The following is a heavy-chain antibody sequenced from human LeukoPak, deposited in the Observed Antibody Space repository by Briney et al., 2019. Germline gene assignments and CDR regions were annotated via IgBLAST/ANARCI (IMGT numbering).Heavy chain of an antibody. D-gene: IGHD3-22*01. CDR3: TRDASGYDISGPTGY. V-gene: IGHV1-46*03. Sequence: ASVKVSCKASGYTFTSYYMHWVRQAPGQGLEWMGIINPSGGSTSYAQKFQGRVTMTRDTSTSTVYMELSSLRSEDTAVYYCTRDASGYDISGPTGYWGQGTLVTVS. CDR1: GYTFTSYY. J-gene: IGHJ4*02. CDR2: INPSGGST.